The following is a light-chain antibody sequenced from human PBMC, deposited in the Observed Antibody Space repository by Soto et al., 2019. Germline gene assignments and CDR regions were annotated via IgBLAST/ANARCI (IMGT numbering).Light chain of an antibody. V-gene: IGKV1-9*01. CDR1: QGISSY. J-gene: IGKJ3*01. CDR2: AAS. Sequence: DIQLTQSPSFLSASVGDRVTITCRASQGISSYLAWYQQKPGKAPKLLIYAASTLQSGVPPRFSGSGSGTEFTLTISSLQPEDFATYYCQQLNSYPLFGPGTKVDIK. CDR3: QQLNSYPL.